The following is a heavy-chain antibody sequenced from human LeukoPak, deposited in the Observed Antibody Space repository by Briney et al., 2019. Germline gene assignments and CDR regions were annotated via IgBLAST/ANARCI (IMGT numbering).Heavy chain of an antibody. J-gene: IGHJ3*01. V-gene: IGHV3-23*01. Sequence: PGGSLRLSCAASGFTFNSYSMSWVRQGPGKGLEWISAISVSGGSAYYADSVKGRFTISRDNSKNTLNLQMNSLRAEDTAVYYCAKGSAAAGTIYTFDVWGQGTMVTVSS. CDR1: GFTFNSYS. CDR3: AKGSAAAGTIYTFDV. D-gene: IGHD6-13*01. CDR2: ISVSGGSA.